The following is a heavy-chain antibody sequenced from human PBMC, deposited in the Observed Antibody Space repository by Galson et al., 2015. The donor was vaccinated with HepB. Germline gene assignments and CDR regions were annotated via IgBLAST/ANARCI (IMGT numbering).Heavy chain of an antibody. CDR1: GSFSGYY. CDR3: ARGHILWFGEQPGYYYYGMDV. D-gene: IGHD3-10*01. V-gene: IGHV4-34*01. Sequence: GSFSGYYWSWIRQPPGKGLEWIGEINHSGSTNYNPSLKSRVTISVDTSKNQFSLKLISVTAADTAVFYCARGHILWFGEQPGYYYYGMDVWGQGTTVTVSS. CDR2: INHSGST. J-gene: IGHJ6*02.